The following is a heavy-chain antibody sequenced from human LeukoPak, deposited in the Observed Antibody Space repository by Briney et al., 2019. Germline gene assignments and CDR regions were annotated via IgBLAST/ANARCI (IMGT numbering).Heavy chain of an antibody. Sequence: GGSLRLSCAASGFTFSSYAMHWVRQAPGQGLEWMGIINPSGGSTSYAQKFQGRVTMTRDTSTSTVYMELSSLRSEDTAVYYCARGIAARSAYFDYWGQGTLVTVSS. CDR3: ARGIAARSAYFDY. V-gene: IGHV1-46*01. J-gene: IGHJ4*02. CDR1: GFTFSSYA. CDR2: INPSGGST. D-gene: IGHD6-6*01.